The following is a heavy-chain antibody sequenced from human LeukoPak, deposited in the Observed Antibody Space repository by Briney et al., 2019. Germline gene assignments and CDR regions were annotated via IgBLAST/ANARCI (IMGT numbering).Heavy chain of an antibody. CDR1: GFTFSSYG. CDR2: IWYDGSNK. V-gene: IGHV3-33*01. D-gene: IGHD6-19*01. CDR3: ARVWGSSGLDY. Sequence: PGGSLRLSCAASGFTFSSYGMHWVRQAPGKGVEGVAVIWYDGSNKYYADSVKGRFTISRDNSKNTLYLQMNSLRAEDTAVYYCARVWGSSGLDYWGQGTLVTVSS. J-gene: IGHJ4*02.